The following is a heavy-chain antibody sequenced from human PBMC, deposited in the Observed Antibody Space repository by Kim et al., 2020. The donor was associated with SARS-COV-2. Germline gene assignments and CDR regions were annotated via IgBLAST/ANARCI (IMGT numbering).Heavy chain of an antibody. V-gene: IGHV1-3*01. Sequence: SQRVQGGVTITRDTSASTAYMELSSLRSEDTAVYYCARVGNVEMAGADYWGQGTLVTVSS. CDR3: ARVGNVEMAGADY. D-gene: IGHD2-15*01. J-gene: IGHJ4*02.